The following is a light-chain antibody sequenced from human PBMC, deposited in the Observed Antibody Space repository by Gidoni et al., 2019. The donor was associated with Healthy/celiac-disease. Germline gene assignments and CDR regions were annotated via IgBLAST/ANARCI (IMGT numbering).Light chain of an antibody. CDR1: QSVSSY. CDR3: QQRSNWSGLT. CDR2: DAA. V-gene: IGKV3-11*01. J-gene: IGKJ4*01. Sequence: EIVLTHSPAPLSLSPGERATLPCRGSQSVSSYLAWYQQNPGQAPRLLIYDAANRATGIPARFSGSGSGTDFTLTISSLEPEDFAVYYCQQRSNWSGLTFGGGTKVEIK.